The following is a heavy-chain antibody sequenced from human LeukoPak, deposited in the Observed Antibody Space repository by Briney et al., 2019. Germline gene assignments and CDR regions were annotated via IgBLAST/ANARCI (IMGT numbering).Heavy chain of an antibody. CDR3: ARRSLNYYDSSGFYFDS. D-gene: IGHD3-22*01. J-gene: IGHJ4*02. V-gene: IGHV5-51*01. CDR2: IYPGDSDT. Sequence: GASLKISCKGSGYSFTNHWIGWVRQLPGKGLEWMGVIYPGDSDTRYSPSFQGQVTISADTSISTAYVQWNSLKSSDTAMYYCARRSLNYYDSSGFYFDSWGQGTLVTVSS. CDR1: GYSFTNHW.